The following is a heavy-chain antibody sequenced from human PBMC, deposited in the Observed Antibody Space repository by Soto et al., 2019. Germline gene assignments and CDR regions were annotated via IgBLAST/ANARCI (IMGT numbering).Heavy chain of an antibody. Sequence: PSQTLSLTCVGSGDTVSSNSVAWNWVRQSPSRGLEWLGRTYYRSRWYSDYAVFVRSRIDTNADTSKKQVSLQLNSVTSEDTAVYYCARSEEDSDYYYYGMDVWGQGTTVTVSS. J-gene: IGHJ6*02. CDR1: GDTVSSNSVA. V-gene: IGHV6-1*01. CDR3: ARSEEDSDYYYYGMDV. D-gene: IGHD2-15*01. CDR2: TYYRSRWYS.